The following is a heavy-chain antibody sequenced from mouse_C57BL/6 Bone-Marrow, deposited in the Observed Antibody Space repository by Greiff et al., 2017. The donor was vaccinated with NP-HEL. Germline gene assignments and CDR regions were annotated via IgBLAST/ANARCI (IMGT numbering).Heavy chain of an antibody. CDR3: ARRGLNWDLYAMDY. V-gene: IGHV1-63*01. Sequence: QVQLQQSGAELVRPGTSVKMSCKASGYTFTNYWIGWAKQRPGHGLEWIGDIYPGGGYTNYNEKFKGKATLTADKSSSTAYMQFSSLTSEDSAIYYCARRGLNWDLYAMDYWGQGTSVTVSS. J-gene: IGHJ4*01. CDR1: GYTFTNYW. CDR2: IYPGGGYT. D-gene: IGHD4-1*01.